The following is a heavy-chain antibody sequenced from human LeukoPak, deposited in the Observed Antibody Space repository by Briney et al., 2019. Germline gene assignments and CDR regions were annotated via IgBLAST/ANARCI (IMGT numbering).Heavy chain of an antibody. Sequence: GGSLRLSCAASGFTFSSYAMSWVRQAPGKGLEWVSLISGDGGSTYYADSVKGRFTISRDNSKNSLYLQMNSLRTEDTALYYCAKDIRDYYYMDVWGKGTTVTVSS. J-gene: IGHJ6*03. CDR3: AKDIRDYYYMDV. CDR1: GFTFSSYA. V-gene: IGHV3-43*02. CDR2: ISGDGGST.